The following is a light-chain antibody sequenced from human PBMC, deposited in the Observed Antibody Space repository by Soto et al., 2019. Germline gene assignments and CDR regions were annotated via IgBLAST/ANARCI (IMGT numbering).Light chain of an antibody. Sequence: EVVLTQSPATLSLSPGERAALSCRASHSVSSHLAWYQQKPGQAPTPLIYDASNRAAGIPARLSGSGSGTDFTLTISSLEPEDFAVYYCQQRDFWPRTFGQGTKLDIK. J-gene: IGKJ2*02. V-gene: IGKV3-11*01. CDR1: HSVSSH. CDR3: QQRDFWPRT. CDR2: DAS.